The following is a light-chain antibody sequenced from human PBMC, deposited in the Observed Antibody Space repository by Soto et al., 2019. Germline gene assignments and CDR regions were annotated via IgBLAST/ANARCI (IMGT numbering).Light chain of an antibody. CDR1: STDFVGYNR. J-gene: IGLJ1*01. CDR3: SLYTSENAYV. V-gene: IGLV2-18*01. Sequence: QSALTQPPSVSGSPGQSVTISCTGTSTDFVGYNRVSWYQQPPGTAPKLMIYEVSKRPSGVPDRFSGSKSGNTASLTISGLQAADEADYYCSLYTSENAYVFGDGTK. CDR2: EVS.